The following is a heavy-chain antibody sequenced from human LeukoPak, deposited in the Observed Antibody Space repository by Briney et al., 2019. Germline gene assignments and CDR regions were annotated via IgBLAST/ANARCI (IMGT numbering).Heavy chain of an antibody. V-gene: IGHV3-23*01. J-gene: IGHJ4*02. Sequence: PGGSLRLSCVASGFTFSNFGIHWVRQTPGKGLEWVSAISGSGGSTYYADSVKGRFTISRDNSKNTLYLQMNSLRAEDTAVYYCARGEYSPGFDYWGQGTLVTVSS. D-gene: IGHD5-18*01. CDR3: ARGEYSPGFDY. CDR2: ISGSGGST. CDR1: GFTFSNFG.